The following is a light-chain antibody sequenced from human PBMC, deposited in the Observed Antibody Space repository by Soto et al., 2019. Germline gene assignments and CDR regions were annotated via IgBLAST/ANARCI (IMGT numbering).Light chain of an antibody. Sequence: QYALTQPASVSGSPGQAITVSCTGTSSDIGAYNYVSWYQQHPGEAPKLIIYEVSKRPSGVSNRFSGSKSGNTASLTISGLQADDEADYYCCSRASTITYVFGTGTKVTVL. V-gene: IGLV2-14*01. J-gene: IGLJ1*01. CDR2: EVS. CDR1: SSDIGAYNY. CDR3: CSRASTITYV.